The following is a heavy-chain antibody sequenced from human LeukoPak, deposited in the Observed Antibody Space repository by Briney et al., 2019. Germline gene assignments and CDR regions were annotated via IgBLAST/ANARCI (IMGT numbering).Heavy chain of an antibody. CDR1: GFTFSSYA. J-gene: IGHJ4*02. CDR3: ASNLRCSTSCYHSY. V-gene: IGHV3-30-3*01. D-gene: IGHD2-2*01. Sequence: PGRSLRLSCAASGFTFSSYAMHWVRQAPGKGLEWVAVISYDGSNKYYADSVKGRFTISRDNAKNSLYLQMNSLRAEDTAVYCCASNLRCSTSCYHSYWGQGTLVTVSS. CDR2: ISYDGSNK.